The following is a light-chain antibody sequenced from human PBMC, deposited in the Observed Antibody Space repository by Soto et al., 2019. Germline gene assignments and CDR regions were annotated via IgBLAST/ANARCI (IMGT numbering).Light chain of an antibody. Sequence: DIQMTQSPSSLSASVGDRVTITCRASQSISKYLNWYQQKPGKAPSLLMYAVSSLQGGAPPRFSGSASGTNFSLTIAGLQREDFATYHCQQSYRTPYTFGQGTKLEIK. V-gene: IGKV1-39*01. CDR2: AVS. CDR1: QSISKY. CDR3: QQSYRTPYT. J-gene: IGKJ2*01.